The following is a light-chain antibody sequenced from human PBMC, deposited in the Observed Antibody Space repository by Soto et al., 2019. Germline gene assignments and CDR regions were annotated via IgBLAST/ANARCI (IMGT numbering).Light chain of an antibody. CDR1: QGISSW. Sequence: DIQMTQSPSSVSASVGDRVRITCRASQGISSWLVWYQQQPGKAPKLLIYAASSLQSGVPSRFSGSGSATDFTLTISSLQPEDFATYYCQQANSFPFSFGPGTKVDIK. J-gene: IGKJ3*01. CDR2: AAS. CDR3: QQANSFPFS. V-gene: IGKV1-12*01.